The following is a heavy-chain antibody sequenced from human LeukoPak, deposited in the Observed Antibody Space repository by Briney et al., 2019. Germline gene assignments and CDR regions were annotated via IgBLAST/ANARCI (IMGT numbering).Heavy chain of an antibody. CDR3: AKLPMEPGYCSGGSCSDI. CDR2: ISYDGSNK. Sequence: GRSLRLSCAASGFTFSSYGMHWARQAPGKGLEWVAVISYDGSNKYYADSVKGRFTISRDNSKNTLYLQMNSLRAEDTAVYYCAKLPMEPGYCSGGSCSDIWGQGTMVTVSS. V-gene: IGHV3-30*18. CDR1: GFTFSSYG. J-gene: IGHJ3*02. D-gene: IGHD2-15*01.